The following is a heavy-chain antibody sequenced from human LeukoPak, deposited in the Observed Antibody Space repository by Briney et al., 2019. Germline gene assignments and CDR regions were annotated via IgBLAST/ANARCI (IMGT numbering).Heavy chain of an antibody. Sequence: GGSLRLSCAASGFTLIDYGMHWVRQAPGKGLEWVAFIRYDGSNKYYADSVKGRFTISRDSSKNTLYLQMNSLRAEDTAVYYCARGLQSGTQRGYFDYWGQGTLVTVSS. CDR3: ARGLQSGTQRGYFDY. V-gene: IGHV3-30*02. CDR2: IRYDGSNK. J-gene: IGHJ4*02. CDR1: GFTLIDYG. D-gene: IGHD3-10*01.